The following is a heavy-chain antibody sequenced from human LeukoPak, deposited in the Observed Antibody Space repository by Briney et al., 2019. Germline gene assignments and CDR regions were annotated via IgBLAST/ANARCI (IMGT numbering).Heavy chain of an antibody. Sequence: ASVKVSCKASGYTFTGYYMHWVRQAPGQGLEWMGWINPNSGGTNYAQKFQGRVTMTRDTSISTAYMELSRLRSDDTAAYYCARRGTMWSGYYPSPRYYYMDVWGKGTTVTVSS. V-gene: IGHV1-2*02. D-gene: IGHD3-3*01. CDR3: ARRGTMWSGYYPSPRYYYMDV. J-gene: IGHJ6*03. CDR2: INPNSGGT. CDR1: GYTFTGYY.